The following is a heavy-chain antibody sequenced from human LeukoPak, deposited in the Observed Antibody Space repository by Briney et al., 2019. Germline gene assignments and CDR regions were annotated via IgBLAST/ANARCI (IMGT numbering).Heavy chain of an antibody. V-gene: IGHV4-39*01. Sequence: PSETLSLTCTASGGSISSSSYYWGWIRQPPGKGLEWIGSIYYSGSTYYNPSLKSRVTISVDTSKNQFSPKLSSVTAADTAVYYCARHDPYSSSWPPGNDYWGQGTLVTVSS. CDR2: IYYSGST. J-gene: IGHJ4*02. CDR1: GGSISSSSYY. D-gene: IGHD6-13*01. CDR3: ARHDPYSSSWPPGNDY.